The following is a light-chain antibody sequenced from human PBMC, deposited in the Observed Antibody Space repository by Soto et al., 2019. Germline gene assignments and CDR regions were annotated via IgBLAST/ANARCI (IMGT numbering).Light chain of an antibody. J-gene: IGLJ2*01. CDR2: DVS. CDR3: SSYTSSGVV. V-gene: IGLV2-14*01. CDR1: SSDVGGYNY. Sequence: QSVLTQPASVSGSPGQSITISCTGTSSDVGGYNYVSWYQQHPGKAPKLMIYDVSNRPSGVSNRFSGSKSGNTASLTISGLQAEVEADYYCSSYTSSGVVFGGGTKVTVL.